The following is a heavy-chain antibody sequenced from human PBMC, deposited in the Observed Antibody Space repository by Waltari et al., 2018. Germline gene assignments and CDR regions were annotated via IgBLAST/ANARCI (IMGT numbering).Heavy chain of an antibody. V-gene: IGHV1-2*02. J-gene: IGHJ6*03. CDR3: GRGGISYDYYYYMEV. CDR2: INPRSGDT. D-gene: IGHD1-20*01. Sequence: QMPLVQSGAEVKKPGASVKVPGKASRYTFSGYYIQWVRHAPGQGLEWMGWINPRSGDTKYSQKFQGRVTVTADTSISTAYMEVTGLRSDDTAVYYCGRGGISYDYYYYMEVWGRGTTVTVSS. CDR1: RYTFSGYY.